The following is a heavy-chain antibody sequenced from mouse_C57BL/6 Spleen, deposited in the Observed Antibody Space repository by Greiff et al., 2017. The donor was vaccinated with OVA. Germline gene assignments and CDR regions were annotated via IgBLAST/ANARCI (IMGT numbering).Heavy chain of an antibody. J-gene: IGHJ2*01. CDR2: IDPSDSET. Sequence: QVQLKQPGAELVRPGSSVKLSCKASGYTFTSYWMHWVKQRPIQGLEWIGNIDPSDSETHYNQKFKDKATLTVDKSSSTAYMQLSSLTSEDSAVYYCAREMVVASYYFDYWGQGTTLTVSS. V-gene: IGHV1-52*01. CDR3: AREMVVASYYFDY. CDR1: GYTFTSYW. D-gene: IGHD1-1*01.